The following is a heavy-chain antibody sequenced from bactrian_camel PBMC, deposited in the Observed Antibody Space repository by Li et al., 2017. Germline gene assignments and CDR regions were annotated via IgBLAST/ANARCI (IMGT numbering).Heavy chain of an antibody. Sequence: QLVESGGGSVQAGQSLRLSCVASGYSGGCMGWFRQAPGKEREGIANIYTISGITGITGYADSVKVRFTISLDNAKKTLYLQMNSLKPEDTAIYYCSAARYYRLGESVVGVTLITGARGPRSPSP. CDR1: GYSGGC. CDR3: SAARYYRLGESVVGVTLIT. D-gene: IGHD3*01. CDR2: IYTISGIT. V-gene: IGHV3S65*01. J-gene: IGHJ6*01.